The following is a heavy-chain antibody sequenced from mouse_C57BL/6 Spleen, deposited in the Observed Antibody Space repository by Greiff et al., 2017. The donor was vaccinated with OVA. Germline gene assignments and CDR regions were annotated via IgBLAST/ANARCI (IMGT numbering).Heavy chain of an antibody. CDR3: ARGGGLPVGFDY. CDR2: IDPSDSYT. V-gene: IGHV1-50*01. CDR1: GYTFTSYW. D-gene: IGHD2-4*01. J-gene: IGHJ2*01. Sequence: QVQLQQPGAELVKPGASVKLSCKASGYTFTSYWMQWVKPRPGQGLEWIGEIDPSDSYTNYNQKFKGKATLTVDTSSSTAYMQLSSLTSEDSAVYYCARGGGLPVGFDYWGQGTTLTVSS.